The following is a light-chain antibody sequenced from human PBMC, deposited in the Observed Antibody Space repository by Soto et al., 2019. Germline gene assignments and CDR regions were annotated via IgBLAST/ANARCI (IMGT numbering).Light chain of an antibody. J-gene: IGLJ2*01. CDR2: QDD. V-gene: IGLV3-1*01. CDR1: KLGDKY. CDR3: QEWESTTAGGV. Sequence: SYELTQPPSVSVSPGQTASISCSGDKLGDKYVCWYQQKPGQSPLLVIYQDDKRPSGIPERFSGSTSGDTATLTVTGTQTMDEADYYCQEWESTTAGGVFGGGTKLTVL.